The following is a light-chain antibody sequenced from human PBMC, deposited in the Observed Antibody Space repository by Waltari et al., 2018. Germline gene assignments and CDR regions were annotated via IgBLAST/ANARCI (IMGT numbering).Light chain of an antibody. Sequence: QSVLTQPASVPGSPGQSITIPCPGTRSDIGAYNFFSWFQQLPGQAPRLLISEATKRPSGVSYRFSGSKSGNTASLSISDLQAEDEADYYCCSYVGGSRVLFGGGTKLTV. V-gene: IGLV2-23*01. CDR2: EAT. CDR1: RSDIGAYNF. CDR3: CSYVGGSRVL. J-gene: IGLJ2*01.